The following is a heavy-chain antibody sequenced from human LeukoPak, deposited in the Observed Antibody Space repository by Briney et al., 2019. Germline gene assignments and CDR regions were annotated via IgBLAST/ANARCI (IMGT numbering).Heavy chain of an antibody. V-gene: IGHV4-61*02. CDR3: ASLRERSYYARGFDF. D-gene: IGHD1-26*01. J-gene: IGHJ4*02. CDR1: GGSISSGSYY. Sequence: PSETLSLTCTVSGGSISSGSYYWSWIRQPAGKGLEWIGRIYTSGSTNYNPSLKSRVTISVDSSKNQFSLKLRSVTAADTSVYYCASLRERSYYARGFDFWGQGTLVTVSS. CDR2: IYTSGST.